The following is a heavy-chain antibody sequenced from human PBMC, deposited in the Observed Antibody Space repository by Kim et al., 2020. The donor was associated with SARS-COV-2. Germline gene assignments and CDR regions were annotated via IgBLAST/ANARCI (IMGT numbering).Heavy chain of an antibody. Sequence: SGPTLVNPTQTLTLTCTFSGFSLSTSGMCVSWIRQPPGKALEWLARIDWDDDKYYSTSLKTRLTISKDPSKNQVVLTMTNMDPVDTATYFCARIRRHCSCIGCWAAYFYYWGKGTPVNVSS. CDR2: IDWDDDK. J-gene: IGHJ4*02. CDR3: ARIRRHCSCIGCWAAYFYY. V-gene: IGHV2-70*11. D-gene: IGHD2-2*01. CDR1: GFSLSTSGMC.